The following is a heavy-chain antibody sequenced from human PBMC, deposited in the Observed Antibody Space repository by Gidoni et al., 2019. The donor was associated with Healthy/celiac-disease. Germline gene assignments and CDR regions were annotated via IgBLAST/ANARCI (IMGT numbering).Heavy chain of an antibody. CDR2: ISGSGGST. Sequence: EVQLLESGGGLVQPGGSLRLSCAASGFTFRRYAMSWVRQAPGKGLEWVSAISGSGGSTYYADSVKGRFTISRDNSKNTLYLQMNSLRAEDTAVYYCAKDTPLPLVSSGGFDPWGQGTLVTVSS. CDR1: GFTFRRYA. D-gene: IGHD6-25*01. J-gene: IGHJ5*02. CDR3: AKDTPLPLVSSGGFDP. V-gene: IGHV3-23*01.